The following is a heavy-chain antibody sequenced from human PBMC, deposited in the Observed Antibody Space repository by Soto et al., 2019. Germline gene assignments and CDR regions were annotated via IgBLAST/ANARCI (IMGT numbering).Heavy chain of an antibody. J-gene: IGHJ4*02. D-gene: IGHD3-10*01. Sequence: QVQLVEFGGGVVQPGTSLRLSCAVSGFILSGYDMQWVRQAPGKGLEWVALISHDGNNKYYADSVKGRFTISRDNSKNTLYLQMNSLTAEDTAVYYCVRRGDGYLYYFDYWGQGTLVTVSS. CDR2: ISHDGNNK. CDR3: VRRGDGYLYYFDY. V-gene: IGHV3-30*03. CDR1: GFILSGYD.